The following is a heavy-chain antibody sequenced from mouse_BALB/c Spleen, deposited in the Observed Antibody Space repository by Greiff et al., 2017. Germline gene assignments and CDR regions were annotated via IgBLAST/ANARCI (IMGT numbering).Heavy chain of an antibody. CDR2: ISSGSSTI. CDR3: ARSKNWDWFDY. D-gene: IGHD4-1*01. CDR1: GFTFSSFG. V-gene: IGHV5-17*02. Sequence: EVKLVESGGGLVQPGGSRKLSCAASGFTFSSFGMHWVRQAPEKGLEWVAYISSGSSTIYYADTVKGRFTISRDNPKNTLFLQMTSLRSEDTAMYYCARSKNWDWFDYWGQGTTLTVSS. J-gene: IGHJ2*01.